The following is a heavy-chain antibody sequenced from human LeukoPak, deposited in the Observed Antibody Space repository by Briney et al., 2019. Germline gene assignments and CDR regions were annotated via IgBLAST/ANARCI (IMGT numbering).Heavy chain of an antibody. Sequence: SETLSLTCTVSGGSISSSGYYWGWIRQSPGEGLEWIGNIYYSGSTNYNPSLKSRVTISVDTSKNQFSLKLSSVTAADTAFYYCARAVWFGESHFDNWGQGTLVTVSS. CDR2: IYYSGST. J-gene: IGHJ4*02. CDR3: ARAVWFGESHFDN. D-gene: IGHD3-10*01. V-gene: IGHV4-39*07. CDR1: GGSISSSGYY.